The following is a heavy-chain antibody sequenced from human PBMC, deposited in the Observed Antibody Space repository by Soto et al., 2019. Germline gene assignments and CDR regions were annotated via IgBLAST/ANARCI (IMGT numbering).Heavy chain of an antibody. Sequence: ASVKVSCKASGYTFTSYGISWVRQAPGQGLEWMGWISAYNGNTNYAQKLQGRVTMTTDTSTSTAYMELGSLRSDDTAVYYCARDAPDDFWSGSPSKNPFDHWGQGTLVTVSS. CDR1: GYTFTSYG. CDR2: ISAYNGNT. CDR3: ARDAPDDFWSGSPSKNPFDH. V-gene: IGHV1-18*04. D-gene: IGHD3-3*01. J-gene: IGHJ4*02.